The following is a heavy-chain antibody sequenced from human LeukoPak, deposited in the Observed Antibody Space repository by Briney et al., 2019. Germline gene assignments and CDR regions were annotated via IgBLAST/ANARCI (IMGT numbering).Heavy chain of an antibody. CDR1: GGSISGSSYY. D-gene: IGHD4-23*01. CDR3: ARPLTTVVPDAFDI. V-gene: IGHV4-39*01. J-gene: IGHJ3*02. Sequence: SETLSLTCTVSGGSISGSSYYWGWIRQPPGKGLEWIGSIYYSGSTYYNPSLKSRVTISVDTSKNQFSLKLSSVTAADTAVYYCARPLTTVVPDAFDIWGQGTMVTVSS. CDR2: IYYSGST.